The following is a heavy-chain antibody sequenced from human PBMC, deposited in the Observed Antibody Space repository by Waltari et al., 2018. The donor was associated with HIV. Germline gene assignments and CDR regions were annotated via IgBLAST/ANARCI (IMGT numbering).Heavy chain of an antibody. CDR2: IKQDGSEK. Sequence: EVQLVESGGGLVQPGGSLRLSCAAPGFTFSSYWISWVRQAPGKGLGWVAKIKQDGSEKYYVDSVNGRFTISRDNAENSLYLQMNSLRAEDTAVYYCARGGFYGSGSKVNWGQGTLVTVSS. D-gene: IGHD3-10*01. CDR3: ARGGFYGSGSKVN. V-gene: IGHV3-7*04. CDR1: GFTFSSYW. J-gene: IGHJ4*02.